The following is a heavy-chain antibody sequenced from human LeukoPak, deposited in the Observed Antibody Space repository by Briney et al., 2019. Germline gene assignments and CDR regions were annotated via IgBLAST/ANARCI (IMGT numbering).Heavy chain of an antibody. CDR2: MNQDGSER. D-gene: IGHD3-16*01. V-gene: IGHV3-7*01. CDR1: GFSFRSYW. Sequence: GGSLRLSRAASGFSFRSYWMSWVRQAPGKGLEWVANMNQDGSERYHVDSMGGRFTISRDNAENLLFLQLTSLRLEDTAVYYCARDGGFIRFGGQDVWGQGTTVTVS. J-gene: IGHJ6*02. CDR3: ARDGGFIRFGGQDV.